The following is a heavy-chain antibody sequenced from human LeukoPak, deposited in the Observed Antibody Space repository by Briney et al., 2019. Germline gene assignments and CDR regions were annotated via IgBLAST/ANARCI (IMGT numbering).Heavy chain of an antibody. CDR2: IYYSGST. V-gene: IGHV4-39*01. CDR3: ARPKSGSYPAIDY. CDR1: GGSISSSSYY. D-gene: IGHD1-26*01. J-gene: IGHJ4*02. Sequence: SETLSLTCTVSGGSISSSSYYWGWIRQPPGKGLEWIGRIYYSGSTYYNPSLKSRVTISVDTSKNQFSLKLSSVTAADTAVYYCARPKSGSYPAIDYWGQGTLVTVSS.